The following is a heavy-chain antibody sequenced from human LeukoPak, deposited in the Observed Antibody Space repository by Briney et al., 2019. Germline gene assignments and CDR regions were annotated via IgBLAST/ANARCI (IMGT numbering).Heavy chain of an antibody. D-gene: IGHD3-3*01. J-gene: IGHJ4*02. CDR1: GYTFLSYE. CDR2: MNPNSGNT. Sequence: ASVKVSCKASGYTFLSYEIHWVRQATGQGLEWMGWMNPNSGNTGYAQKFQGRVTITRNTSISTAYMELSSLRSEDTAVYYCARVRYDFWSVSYYFDYWGQGTLVTVSS. CDR3: ARVRYDFWSVSYYFDY. V-gene: IGHV1-8*01.